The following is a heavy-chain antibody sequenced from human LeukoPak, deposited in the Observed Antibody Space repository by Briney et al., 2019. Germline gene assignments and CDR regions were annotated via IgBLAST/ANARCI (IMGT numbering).Heavy chain of an antibody. CDR2: INPNSGGT. CDR1: GYTFTGYY. Sequence: ASVTVSCKASGYTFTGYYIHWVRQAPAQGLEWMGWINPNSGGTNYAQKFQGRVTMTRDTSINTAYMEVTRLKSDDTAIYYCARDPPPVIVGGTTADYWGQGTLVTVSS. J-gene: IGHJ4*02. D-gene: IGHD1-26*01. CDR3: ARDPPPVIVGGTTADY. V-gene: IGHV1-2*02.